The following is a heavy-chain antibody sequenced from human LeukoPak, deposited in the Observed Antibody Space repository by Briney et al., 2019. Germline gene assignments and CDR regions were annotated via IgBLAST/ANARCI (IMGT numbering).Heavy chain of an antibody. J-gene: IGHJ6*03. D-gene: IGHD3-10*01. V-gene: IGHV3-48*03. CDR1: GFTFSSYE. Sequence: GGPLRLSCAASGFTFSSYEMKWVRQAPGKGLEWVSSISSSGSSIFYADSVKGRLTISRDNAKNSLYLHMNSLRAEDTAVYYCARGPYGSGIYYMDVWGKGTTVTISS. CDR2: ISSSGSSI. CDR3: ARGPYGSGIYYMDV.